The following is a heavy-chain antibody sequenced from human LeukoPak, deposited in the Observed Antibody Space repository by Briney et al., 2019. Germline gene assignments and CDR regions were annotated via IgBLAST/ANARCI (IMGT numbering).Heavy chain of an antibody. V-gene: IGHV4-31*03. CDR1: GGSISSGGYY. CDR2: IYYRWTT. J-gene: IGHJ4*02. Sequence: SQTLSLTCTVSGGSISSGGYYWSWIRQHPGKGLEWLGYIYYRWTTYYNPSLKSRLTISIHTSKNQFSVNLSSETAADTAVYYCARVVIATVTTSCVCWVQGSLVAVCS. CDR3: ARVVIATVTTSCVC. D-gene: IGHD4-17*01.